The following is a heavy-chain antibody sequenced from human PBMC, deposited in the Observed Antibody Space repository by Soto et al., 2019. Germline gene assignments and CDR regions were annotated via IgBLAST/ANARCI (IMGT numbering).Heavy chain of an antibody. CDR3: ARLLNYYYGMDV. V-gene: IGHV5-51*01. CDR2: IYPGDSDT. CDR1: GHIFTTSW. J-gene: IGHJ6*02. Sequence: PGESLKISCKGSGHIFTTSWIGWVRQTPGQGLEWMGIIYPGDSDTRYSPSFRGQVTISADKSISTAYLRWSSLKASDTATYYCARLLNYYYGMDVWGQGTTVTVSS.